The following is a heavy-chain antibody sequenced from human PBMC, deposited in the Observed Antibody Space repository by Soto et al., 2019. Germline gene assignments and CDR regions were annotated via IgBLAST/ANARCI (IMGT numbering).Heavy chain of an antibody. Sequence: SGTLSLTCTVSGGINSNYLSWVRQATGKGLEWIGYIYYSGRTNYNPSLKSRLTISIDTSENQFSLKLSSVTAADAAVYYCAGVVIKNKYKWFDAWGQGILVTVPS. CDR2: IYYSGRT. CDR1: GGINSNY. V-gene: IGHV4-59*08. CDR3: AGVVIKNKYKWFDA. J-gene: IGHJ5*02. D-gene: IGHD6-6*01.